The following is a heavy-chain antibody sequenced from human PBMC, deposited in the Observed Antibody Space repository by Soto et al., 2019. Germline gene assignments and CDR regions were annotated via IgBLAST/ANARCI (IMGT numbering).Heavy chain of an antibody. Sequence: QVQLVESGGGVVQPGRSVRLSCAASGFTFTSYALHWVRQAPGKGLEWVAVISYDGSNKYYADSVKGRFTISRDNSKNTLYRQMNSVRADDTAVYYCARDRISSGWSQFDYWGQGTLVTVSA. D-gene: IGHD6-19*01. V-gene: IGHV3-30*14. CDR3: ARDRISSGWSQFDY. CDR2: ISYDGSNK. CDR1: GFTFTSYA. J-gene: IGHJ4*02.